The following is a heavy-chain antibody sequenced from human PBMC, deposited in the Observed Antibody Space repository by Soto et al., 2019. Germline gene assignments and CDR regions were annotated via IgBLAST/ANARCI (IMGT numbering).Heavy chain of an antibody. V-gene: IGHV1-24*01. Sequence: QVQLVQAGAEVKKPGASVKVSCKVSGYTLNEVAMHWVRQAPGKGLEWLGGFDPDEAETIYAQHFQGRAIMTEDTSTDTVYMELSSLRSEDTASYFCSAYHGDYNFDHWGQGTLVTVSS. D-gene: IGHD4-17*01. CDR3: SAYHGDYNFDH. CDR1: GYTLNEVA. CDR2: FDPDEAET. J-gene: IGHJ4*02.